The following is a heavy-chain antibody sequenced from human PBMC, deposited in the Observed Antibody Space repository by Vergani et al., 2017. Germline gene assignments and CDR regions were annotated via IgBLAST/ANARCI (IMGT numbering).Heavy chain of an antibody. V-gene: IGHV4-59*01. CDR3: ARGDSSEDPRYYYYYMDV. CDR2: IYYSGST. CDR1: GGSISSYY. Sequence: QVRLQESGPGLVKPSETLSLTCTVSGGSISSYYWSWIRQPPGKGLEWIGYIYYSGSTNYNPSLKSQVTISVATSKNQFSLKLSSVTAADTAVYYCARGDSSEDPRYYYYYMDVWGKGTTVTVSS. D-gene: IGHD6-25*01. J-gene: IGHJ6*03.